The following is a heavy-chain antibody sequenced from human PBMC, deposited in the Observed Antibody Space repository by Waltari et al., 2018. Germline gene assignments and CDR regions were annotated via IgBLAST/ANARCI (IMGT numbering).Heavy chain of an antibody. V-gene: IGHV3-23*01. CDR2: ILSNGATT. CDR3: AKRTYGPFDS. J-gene: IGHJ4*01. D-gene: IGHD3-10*01. Sequence: EEQLLESGGALIQPGGSLRLYGAASGFTFTHDAMDWVRQVPGEGLEWVSAILSNGATTYYAASVKGRFTISRDNSKNTLYLQMNSLTAEDTAVYYCAKRTYGPFDSWGHGTLVTVSS. CDR1: GFTFTHDA.